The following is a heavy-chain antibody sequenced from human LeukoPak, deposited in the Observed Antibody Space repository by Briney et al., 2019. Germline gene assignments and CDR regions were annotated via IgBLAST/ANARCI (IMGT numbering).Heavy chain of an antibody. V-gene: IGHV4-38-2*02. CDR2: IYHSGST. Sequence: SETLSLTCTVSGGSISSYYWGWIRQPPGKGLEWIGSIYHSGSTYYNPSLKSRVTISVDTSKNQFSLKLSSVTAADTAVYYCARVVSVYYDSSGYYHAFDIWGQGTMVTVSS. J-gene: IGHJ3*02. D-gene: IGHD3-22*01. CDR1: GGSISSYY. CDR3: ARVVSVYYDSSGYYHAFDI.